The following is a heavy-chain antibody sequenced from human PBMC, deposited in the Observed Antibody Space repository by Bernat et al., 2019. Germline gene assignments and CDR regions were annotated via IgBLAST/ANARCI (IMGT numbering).Heavy chain of an antibody. CDR2: ISGSGGST. CDR3: AKDKGDGYNLDY. Sequence: AASGFTFSSYAMSCVRQAPGKGLEWVSAISGSGGSTYYADSVKGRFTISSDNSKNTLYLPMNSLRDEDTAVYYCAKDKGDGYNLDYWGQGIL. D-gene: IGHD5-24*01. V-gene: IGHV3-23*01. CDR1: GFTFSSYA. J-gene: IGHJ4*02.